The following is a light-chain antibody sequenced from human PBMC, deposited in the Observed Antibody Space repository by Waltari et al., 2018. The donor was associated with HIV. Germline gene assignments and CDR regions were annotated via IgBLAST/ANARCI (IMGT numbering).Light chain of an antibody. CDR3: AAWDDSLSGWV. V-gene: IGLV1-47*01. Sequence: QSVLTQPPSASGTPGQRVTISCSGSSSNIGSNYIYWYQQLPGTTPKLLIDRNNQRPSGVPARFSGSKSGTSASRAISGLRSEDEADYYCAAWDDSLSGWVFGGGTKLTVL. J-gene: IGLJ3*02. CDR2: RNN. CDR1: SSNIGSNY.